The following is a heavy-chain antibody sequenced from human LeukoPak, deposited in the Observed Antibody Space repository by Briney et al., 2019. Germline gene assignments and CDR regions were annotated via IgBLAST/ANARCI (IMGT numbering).Heavy chain of an antibody. CDR3: AKESSGGWYFDY. Sequence: GGSLRLSCAASGFTFSSYSMNWVRQAPGKGLEWVSSISSSSSYIYYADSVKGRFTISRDNSKNSLYLQMNSLRAEDTAVYYCAKESSGGWYFDYWGQGTLVTVSS. D-gene: IGHD6-19*01. CDR2: ISSSSSYI. J-gene: IGHJ4*02. CDR1: GFTFSSYS. V-gene: IGHV3-21*04.